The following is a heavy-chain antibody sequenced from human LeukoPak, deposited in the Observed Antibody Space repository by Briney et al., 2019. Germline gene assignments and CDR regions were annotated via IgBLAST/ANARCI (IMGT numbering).Heavy chain of an antibody. Sequence: GEPLKISCKASGYSFSTHWIGWVRQLPGKGLEWMGIIYPGDSDTRYSPSFQGQVTISADKSISTAYLQWSSLKASDTAMYYCARHTRDDYYGWGSYYNDYWGQGTLVTVSS. CDR2: IYPGDSDT. D-gene: IGHD3-10*01. J-gene: IGHJ4*02. CDR1: GYSFSTHW. V-gene: IGHV5-51*01. CDR3: ARHTRDDYYGWGSYYNDY.